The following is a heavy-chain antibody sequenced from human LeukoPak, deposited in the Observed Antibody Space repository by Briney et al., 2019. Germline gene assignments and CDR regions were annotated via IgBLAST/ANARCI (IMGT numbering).Heavy chain of an antibody. Sequence: GGSLRLSCAASGFTFSSYSMNWVRQAPGKGLEWVSSISSSSSYIYYADSVKGRFTISRDNAKNSLYLQMNSLRAEDTAVYYCAREIPGVYGGDYWGQGTLVTVSS. CDR1: GFTFSSYS. CDR2: ISSSSSYI. V-gene: IGHV3-21*01. D-gene: IGHD4-23*01. CDR3: AREIPGVYGGDY. J-gene: IGHJ4*02.